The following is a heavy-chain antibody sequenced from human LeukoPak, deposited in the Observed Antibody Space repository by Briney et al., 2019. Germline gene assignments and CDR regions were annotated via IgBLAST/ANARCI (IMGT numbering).Heavy chain of an antibody. J-gene: IGHJ4*02. CDR1: GGSVSSGSYY. CDR3: ARSAPISPRYCSSTSCTDY. Sequence: SETLSLTCTVSGGSVSSGSYYWSWIRQPPGKGLEWIGYIYYSGSTNYNPSLKSRGTISVDTSKNQFSLKLSSVTAADTAVYYCARSAPISPRYCSSTSCTDYWGQGTLVTVSS. CDR2: IYYSGST. D-gene: IGHD2-2*01. V-gene: IGHV4-61*01.